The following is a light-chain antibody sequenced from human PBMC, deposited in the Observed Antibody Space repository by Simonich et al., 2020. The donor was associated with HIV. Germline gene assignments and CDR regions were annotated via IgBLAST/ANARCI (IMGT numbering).Light chain of an antibody. CDR2: GAS. CDR3: QQYNNWPPYT. J-gene: IGKJ2*01. CDR1: QSVSSSY. V-gene: IGKV3-20*01. Sequence: EIVLTQSPGTLSLSPGERATLSCRASQSVSSSYLAWHQQKPGQAPRLLIYGASSRATGIPDRFSGSGSGADFTLTISRLEPEDFAVYYCQQYNNWPPYTFGQGTKLEIK.